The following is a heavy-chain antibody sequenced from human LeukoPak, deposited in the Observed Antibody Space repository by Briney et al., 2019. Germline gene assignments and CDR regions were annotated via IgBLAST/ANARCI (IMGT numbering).Heavy chain of an antibody. Sequence: ASVKVSCKASAYTFTAYYIHWVRQAPGQGLEWMGWINPNRGDTKYARKFQRRVTMTRDTSITTAYMDLTRLTSDDTAVYYCAKDPGYGGNLLHFDYWGQGTLVTVSS. J-gene: IGHJ4*02. D-gene: IGHD4-23*01. CDR3: AKDPGYGGNLLHFDY. CDR1: AYTFTAYY. CDR2: INPNRGDT. V-gene: IGHV1-2*02.